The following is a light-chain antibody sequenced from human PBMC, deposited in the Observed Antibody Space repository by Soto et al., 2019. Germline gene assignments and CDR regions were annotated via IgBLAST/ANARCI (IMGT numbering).Light chain of an antibody. CDR2: DIF. CDR1: QSVGSD. V-gene: IGKV3D-15*01. Sequence: EIVMTQSPATLSVSPGERATLSCRASQSVGSDLAWYQQKPGQAPRLVIYDIFTSATGVPTKISGSGSGTEFTLTTISLQSEDFAVYSCHQYNSWPLTFGGGTKVEIK. CDR3: HQYNSWPLT. J-gene: IGKJ4*01.